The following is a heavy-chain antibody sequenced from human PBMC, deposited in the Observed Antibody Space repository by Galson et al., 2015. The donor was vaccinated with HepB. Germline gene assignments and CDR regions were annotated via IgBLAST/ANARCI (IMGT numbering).Heavy chain of an antibody. D-gene: IGHD6-19*01. CDR1: GFTFSSYA. CDR3: AREWSSGWHPTY. Sequence: SLRLSCAASGFTFSSYAMHWVRQAPGKGLEWVAVISYDGSNKYYADSVKGRFTISRDNSKNTLYLQMNGLRAEDTAVYYWAREWSSGWHPTYWGQGTLVTVSS. CDR2: ISYDGSNK. J-gene: IGHJ4*02. V-gene: IGHV3-30*04.